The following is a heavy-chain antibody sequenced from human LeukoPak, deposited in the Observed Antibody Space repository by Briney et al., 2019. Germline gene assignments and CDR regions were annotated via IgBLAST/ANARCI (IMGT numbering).Heavy chain of an antibody. D-gene: IGHD3-22*01. CDR2: ISSSGNT. CDR1: GFTFSRSA. V-gene: IGHV3-23*01. Sequence: GGSLRLSCAASGFTFSRSAMTWVRQTPGKGLDWVSSISSSGNTYYADSVKGRFTISSDNSKNTLYLQMNSLRAEDTAVYYCAKQPGSVVDSSGSLSRHWGQGTLVTVSS. J-gene: IGHJ4*02. CDR3: AKQPGSVVDSSGSLSRH.